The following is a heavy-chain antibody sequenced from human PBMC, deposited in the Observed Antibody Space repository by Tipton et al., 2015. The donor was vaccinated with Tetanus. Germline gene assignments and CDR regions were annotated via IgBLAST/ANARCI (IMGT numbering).Heavy chain of an antibody. V-gene: IGHV3-33*01. Sequence: SLRLSCAASGFTFSSYGMHWVRQAPGKGLEWVAVIWYDGSNKYYADSVKGRFTISRDNSKNTLYLQMNSRRAEDTAVYYCARYQDYGDYGSYYCFDFWGQGTLVTVSS. CDR2: IWYDGSNK. CDR1: GFTFSSYG. J-gene: IGHJ4*02. CDR3: ARYQDYGDYGSYYCFDF. D-gene: IGHD4-17*01.